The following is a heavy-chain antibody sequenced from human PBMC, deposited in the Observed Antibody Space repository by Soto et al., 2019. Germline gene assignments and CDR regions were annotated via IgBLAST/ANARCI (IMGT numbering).Heavy chain of an antibody. J-gene: IGHJ4*02. V-gene: IGHV4-59*08. CDR3: ARHLGSAVGATSFDY. D-gene: IGHD1-26*01. Sequence: PSETLSLTCTASGGSISSYYWSWIRQPPGKGLEWIGYIYYSGTTNYNPSLKSRVTISVDTSKNQFSLKLSSVTAADTAVYYCARHLGSAVGATSFDYWGQGTLVTVSS. CDR2: IYYSGTT. CDR1: GGSISSYY.